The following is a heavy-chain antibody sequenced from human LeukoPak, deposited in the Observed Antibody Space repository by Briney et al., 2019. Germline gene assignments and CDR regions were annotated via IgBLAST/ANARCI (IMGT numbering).Heavy chain of an antibody. CDR1: GGSISSGGNY. CDR3: ARVEVIGSTRYFDY. Sequence: PSETLSLTCTVCGGSISSGGNYWSWLRQLPGKGLEWIGYIYYVGNTNYNPSLKSRLSMSVDTSNNQFSLRLTSVTAADTAVYYCARVEVIGSTRYFDYWGQGAMVSVSS. V-gene: IGHV4-31*03. CDR2: IYYVGNT. J-gene: IGHJ4*02. D-gene: IGHD3-16*02.